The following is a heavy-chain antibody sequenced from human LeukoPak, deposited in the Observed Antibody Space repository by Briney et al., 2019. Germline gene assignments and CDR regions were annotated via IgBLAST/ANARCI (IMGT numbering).Heavy chain of an antibody. J-gene: IGHJ6*04. CDR3: ARGGHEAPSYYNYYGMDV. D-gene: IGHD6-25*01. CDR1: GYSISSGYY. CDR2: IYHSGST. V-gene: IGHV4-38-2*01. Sequence: SETLSLTCAVSGYSISSGYYWGWIRQPPGKGLEWIGSIYHSGSTYYNPPLKSRVTISEDTSKNQFSLKLSSVTAADTVVYYCARGGHEAPSYYNYYGMDVWGKGTTVTVSS.